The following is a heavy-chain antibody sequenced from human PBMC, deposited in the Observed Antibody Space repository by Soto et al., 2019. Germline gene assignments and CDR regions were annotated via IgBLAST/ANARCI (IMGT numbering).Heavy chain of an antibody. CDR3: ARYSGWYLKRFDP. CDR1: GGSVSSGSYY. D-gene: IGHD6-19*01. J-gene: IGHJ5*02. V-gene: IGHV4-61*01. CDR2: IYYSGST. Sequence: SETLSLTCTVSGGSVSSGSYYRSWIRQPPGKGLEWIGYIYYSGSTNYNPSLKSRVTISVDTSKNQFSPKLSSVTAADTAVYYCARYSGWYLKRFDPWGQGTLVTVSS.